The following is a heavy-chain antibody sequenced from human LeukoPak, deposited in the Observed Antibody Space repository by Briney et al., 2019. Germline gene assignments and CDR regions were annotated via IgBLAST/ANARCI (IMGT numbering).Heavy chain of an antibody. V-gene: IGHV1-2*02. Sequence: VASVTVSCKASGYTFTGYYMHWVRQAPGQGLEWMGWINPNSGGTNYAQKFQGRVTMTRDTSISTAYMELSRLRSDDTAVYYCAREGPYYYDSSGYPYFDYWGQGTLVTVSS. D-gene: IGHD3-22*01. CDR2: INPNSGGT. J-gene: IGHJ4*02. CDR3: AREGPYYYDSSGYPYFDY. CDR1: GYTFTGYY.